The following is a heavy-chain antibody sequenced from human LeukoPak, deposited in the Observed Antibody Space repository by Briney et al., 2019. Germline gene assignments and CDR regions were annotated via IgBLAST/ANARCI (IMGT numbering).Heavy chain of an antibody. CDR2: IYADGSS. Sequence: SETLSLTCTVSGGSVSSDNSYWNWIRQPAGQGLEWIGRIYADGSSTYNPSLKSRVTISVDSSKNQFSLRLSSMTAADTAVYYCARGYYYHRWGQGTLVTVSS. CDR3: ARGYYYHR. CDR1: GGSVSSDNSY. V-gene: IGHV4-61*02. J-gene: IGHJ4*02. D-gene: IGHD3-22*01.